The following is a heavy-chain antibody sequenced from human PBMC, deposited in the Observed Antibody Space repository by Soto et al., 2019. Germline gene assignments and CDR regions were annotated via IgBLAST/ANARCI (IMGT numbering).Heavy chain of an antibody. D-gene: IGHD3-10*01. Sequence: PSETLSLTCAVYGGSFSGYYWSWIRQPPGKGLEWIGEINHSGSTNYNPSLKSRVTISVDTSKNQFSLKLSSVTAEDTAVYYCARDLGFGELPHGFDYWGQGTLVSVSS. CDR2: INHSGST. J-gene: IGHJ4*02. V-gene: IGHV4-34*01. CDR3: ARDLGFGELPHGFDY. CDR1: GGSFSGYY.